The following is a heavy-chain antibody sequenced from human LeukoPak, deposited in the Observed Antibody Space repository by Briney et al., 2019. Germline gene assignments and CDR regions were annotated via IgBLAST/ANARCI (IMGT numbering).Heavy chain of an antibody. CDR3: ARAPRAARPSYYYYGMDV. V-gene: IGHV4-34*01. CDR1: GGSFSGYY. Sequence: KPSETLSLTCAVYGGSFSGYYWSWIRQPPGKGLEWIGEINHSGSTNYNPSLKSRVTISVDTSKNQFSLKLSSVTAADTAVYYCARAPRAARPSYYYYGMDVWGQGTTVTVSS. J-gene: IGHJ6*02. CDR2: INHSGST. D-gene: IGHD6-6*01.